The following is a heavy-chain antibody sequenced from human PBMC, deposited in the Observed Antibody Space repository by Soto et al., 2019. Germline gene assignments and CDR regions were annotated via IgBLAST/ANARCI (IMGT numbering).Heavy chain of an antibody. V-gene: IGHV3-49*03. Sequence: GESLKISCTASGFTFGDYAMSWFRQAPGEGLEWVGFIRSKAYGGTTEYAASVKGRFTISRDDSKSIAYLQMNSLKTEDTAVYYCTRDAPDIVVVPAAAYYYYGMDVWGQGTTVTVSS. CDR3: TRDAPDIVVVPAAAYYYYGMDV. CDR2: IRSKAYGGTT. J-gene: IGHJ6*02. CDR1: GFTFGDYA. D-gene: IGHD2-2*01.